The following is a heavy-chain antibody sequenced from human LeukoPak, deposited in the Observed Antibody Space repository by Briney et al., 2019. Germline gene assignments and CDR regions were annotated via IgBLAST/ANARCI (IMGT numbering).Heavy chain of an antibody. CDR2: VHSSGST. D-gene: IGHD3-10*01. V-gene: IGHV4-4*07. CDR1: GASIGSFY. J-gene: IGHJ4*02. CDR3: AREAVDYGSGSHDY. Sequence: SETLSLTSTVSGASIGSFYWSWIRQPAGKGLEWIGRVHSSGSTNYIPSIKSRVTMSVDTSKNQFSLKLNTVTAADTAMYYCAREAVDYGSGSHDYWGQGILVTVSS.